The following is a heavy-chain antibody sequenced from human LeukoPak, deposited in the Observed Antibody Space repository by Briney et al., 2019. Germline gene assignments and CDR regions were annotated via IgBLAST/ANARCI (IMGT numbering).Heavy chain of an antibody. Sequence: GGSLRLSCAASGFTFSSYAMSWVRQAPGKGLDWVSAISGSGGSTYYADSVKGRFTISRDNSKNTLYLQMNSLRAEDTAVYYCAYGGIAVAGYFDYWGQGTLVTVSS. J-gene: IGHJ4*02. CDR2: ISGSGGST. CDR1: GFTFSSYA. V-gene: IGHV3-23*01. D-gene: IGHD6-19*01. CDR3: AYGGIAVAGYFDY.